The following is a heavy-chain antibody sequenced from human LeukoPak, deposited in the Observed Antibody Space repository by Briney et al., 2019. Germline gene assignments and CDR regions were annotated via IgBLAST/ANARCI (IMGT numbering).Heavy chain of an antibody. J-gene: IGHJ4*02. Sequence: GGSLRLSCAASGFTFSSYSMNWVRQAPGKGLEWVSSISSSSSYIYYADAVKGRFTISRDNAKNSLYLQMNSLRVEDTAVYYCAKERASGNYWGYFDSWGQGTLVTVSS. D-gene: IGHD3-10*01. CDR3: AKERASGNYWGYFDS. CDR2: ISSSSSYI. CDR1: GFTFSSYS. V-gene: IGHV3-21*04.